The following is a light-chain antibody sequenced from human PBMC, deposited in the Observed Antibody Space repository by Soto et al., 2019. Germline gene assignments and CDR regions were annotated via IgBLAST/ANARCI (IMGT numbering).Light chain of an antibody. J-gene: IGKJ4*01. CDR1: QSIGNW. CDR3: QQYNNELT. Sequence: DIQMTQSPSTLSASVGDRVTITCRASQSIGNWLAWYQQRPGKAPKLLIYRASSLESAVPSRFSGSGSGTEFTITISSLQPDDCATYYCQQYNNELTFGGGTRVEIK. V-gene: IGKV1-5*03. CDR2: RAS.